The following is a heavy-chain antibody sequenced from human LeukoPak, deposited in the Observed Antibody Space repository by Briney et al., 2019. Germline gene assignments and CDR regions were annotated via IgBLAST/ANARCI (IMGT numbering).Heavy chain of an antibody. CDR2: IWYDGSNK. V-gene: IGHV3-33*01. CDR1: GFTFSSYG. Sequence: PGGSLRLSCAASGFTFSSYGMHWVRKAPGKGLEWVAVIWYDGSNKYYADSVKGRFTISRDNSKNTLYLQMNSLRAEDTAVYYCARGSNYFDYWGQGTLVTVSS. J-gene: IGHJ4*02. CDR3: ARGSNYFDY.